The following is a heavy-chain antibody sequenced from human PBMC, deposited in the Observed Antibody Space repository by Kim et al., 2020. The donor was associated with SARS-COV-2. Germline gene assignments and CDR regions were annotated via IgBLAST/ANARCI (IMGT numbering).Heavy chain of an antibody. Sequence: GGSLRLSCAASGFTFSGAWMTWVRQAPGKGLEWIGRIKSDGTTDYPAPVKGSFTISRDVSENNVYLQLNSLKTEDTAVYFCTADVPGLGSGEFDYWGQGTLVTVSS. CDR3: TADVPGLGSGEFDY. J-gene: IGHJ4*02. CDR2: IKSDGTT. D-gene: IGHD2-2*01. CDR1: GFTFSGAW. V-gene: IGHV3-15*01.